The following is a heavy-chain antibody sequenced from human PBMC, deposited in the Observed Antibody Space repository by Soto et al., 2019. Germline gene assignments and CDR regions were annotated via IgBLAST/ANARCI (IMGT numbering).Heavy chain of an antibody. Sequence: PSETLSLTCTVSGCSISSSSYYWGWIRQPPGKGLEWIGSIYYSGSTYYNPSLKSRVTISVDTSKNQFSLNLSSVTAADTAVYYCARWYYDILTGYYWFDPWGQGTLVTVSS. CDR1: GCSISSSSYY. D-gene: IGHD3-9*01. CDR3: ARWYYDILTGYYWFDP. CDR2: IYYSGST. V-gene: IGHV4-39*01. J-gene: IGHJ5*02.